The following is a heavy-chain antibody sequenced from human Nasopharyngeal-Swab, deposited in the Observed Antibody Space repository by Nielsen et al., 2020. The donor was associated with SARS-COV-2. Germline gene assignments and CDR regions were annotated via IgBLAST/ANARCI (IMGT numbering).Heavy chain of an antibody. D-gene: IGHD3-10*01. V-gene: IGHV3-9*01. Sequence: GGSWRLSCPPSEFTFVDFAMHWVRKAQGRGLDGVSGISWNSGSIGYADSVKGRFTISRDNAKNSLYLQMNSLRAEDTALYYCAKDIAMVRGVIFRYYGMDVWGQGTTVTVSS. CDR2: ISWNSGSI. J-gene: IGHJ6*02. CDR1: EFTFVDFA. CDR3: AKDIAMVRGVIFRYYGMDV.